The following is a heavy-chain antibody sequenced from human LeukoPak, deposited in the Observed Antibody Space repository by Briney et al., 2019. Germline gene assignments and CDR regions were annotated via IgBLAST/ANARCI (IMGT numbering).Heavy chain of an antibody. Sequence: GGSLRLSYAASGFIFSSDAMNWVRQAPGKGLDWVSGVSGSGGTTVYADSVKGRFTISRDNSKNTLYLQMNSLRAEDTAVYYCAKEGAYAALNAWGQGTLVSVSS. J-gene: IGHJ5*02. CDR1: GFIFSSDA. V-gene: IGHV3-23*01. CDR2: VSGSGGTT. D-gene: IGHD1-26*01. CDR3: AKEGAYAALNA.